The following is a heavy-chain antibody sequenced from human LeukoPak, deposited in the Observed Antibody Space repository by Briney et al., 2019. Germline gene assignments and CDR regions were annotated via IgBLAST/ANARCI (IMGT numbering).Heavy chain of an antibody. CDR1: GGSFSGYY. J-gene: IGHJ6*02. D-gene: IGHD2-15*01. Sequence: PSETLSLTCAVYGGSFSGYYWSWIRQPPGKGLEWIGEINHSGSTNYNPSLKSRVTISVDTSKNQFSLKLSSVTAADTAVYYCAKYCSGGSCPDYYYGMDVWGQGTTVTVSS. CDR3: AKYCSGGSCPDYYYGMDV. V-gene: IGHV4-34*01. CDR2: INHSGST.